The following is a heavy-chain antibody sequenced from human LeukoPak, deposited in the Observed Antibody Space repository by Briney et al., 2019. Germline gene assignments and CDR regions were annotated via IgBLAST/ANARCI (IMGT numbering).Heavy chain of an antibody. J-gene: IGHJ4*02. CDR3: VSFYETY. D-gene: IGHD2/OR15-2a*01. V-gene: IGHV3-74*01. Sequence: GGSLRLSCVASGNYWMHWVRQAPGKGLVWVSHINSDGSWTSYADSVKGRFTISEDNAKNTVYLQMNSLRAEDTAVYYCVSFYETYWGRGTLVTVSS. CDR1: GNYW. CDR2: INSDGSWT.